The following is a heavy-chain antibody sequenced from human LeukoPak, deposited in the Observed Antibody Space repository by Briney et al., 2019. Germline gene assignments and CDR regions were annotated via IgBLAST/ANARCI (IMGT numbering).Heavy chain of an antibody. CDR1: GDSINTNHW. CDR2: VYHSGST. Sequence: SGTLSLTCTVSGDSINTNHWWGWVRQPPGKGLEWIGEVYHSGSTNYSPSLKSRVTISIDKSKNLYSLNLNFVTAADTAVYFCAREVINSEFDYWGQGILVTVSS. J-gene: IGHJ4*02. V-gene: IGHV4-4*02. D-gene: IGHD3-10*01. CDR3: AREVINSEFDY.